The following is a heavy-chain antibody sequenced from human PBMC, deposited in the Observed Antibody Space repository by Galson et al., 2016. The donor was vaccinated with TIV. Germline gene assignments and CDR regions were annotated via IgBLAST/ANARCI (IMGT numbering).Heavy chain of an antibody. CDR2: FYLTGST. CDR3: VQFAGH. CDR1: GYSIRDDTY. V-gene: IGHV4-38-2*02. J-gene: IGHJ4*02. Sequence: LTCTVSGYSIRDDTYWGWIRQPPGKGLEWIASFYLTGSTYYTPSLKSRVTISADTSKGHFSLNLKSVTAADTAVYYCVQFAGHWGQGTVVTVSS. D-gene: IGHD3-16*01.